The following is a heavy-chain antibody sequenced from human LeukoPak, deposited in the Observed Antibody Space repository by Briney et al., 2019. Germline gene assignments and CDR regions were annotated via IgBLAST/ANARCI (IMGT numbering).Heavy chain of an antibody. Sequence: GASVTVSCKASGGTFSSYAISWVRQAPGQGLEWMGGITPIFGTANYAQKFQGRVTITADESTSTAYMELSSLRSEDTAVYYCASGSVHGSGSYSLDYWGQGTLVTVSS. D-gene: IGHD3-10*01. J-gene: IGHJ4*02. CDR3: ASGSVHGSGSYSLDY. CDR2: ITPIFGTA. V-gene: IGHV1-69*13. CDR1: GGTFSSYA.